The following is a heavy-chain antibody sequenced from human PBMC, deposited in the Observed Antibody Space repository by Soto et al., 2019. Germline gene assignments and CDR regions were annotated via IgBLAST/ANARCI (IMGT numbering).Heavy chain of an antibody. CDR2: ISAYNGTT. D-gene: IGHD5-12*01. CDR1: GFKFTIYG. CDR3: ARDLVSYSVYDGINN. V-gene: IGHV1-18*01. J-gene: IGHJ4*01. Sequence: QVQVVQSGAEVTKPGASVTVSCKTSGFKFTIYGITWVRQAPGQGLEWMGWISAYNGTTNYARNCQGRITLTTDTSTSTAYMEMRSLRSDDTAVYYCARDLVSYSVYDGINNWGHGTLVTVSS.